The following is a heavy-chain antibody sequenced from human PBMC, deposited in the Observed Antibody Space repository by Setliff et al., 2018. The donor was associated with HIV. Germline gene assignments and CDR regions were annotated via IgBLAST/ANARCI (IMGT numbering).Heavy chain of an antibody. CDR1: GGSFSDYH. J-gene: IGHJ4*02. CDR3: ANYRGGSMIDY. D-gene: IGHD1-26*01. V-gene: IGHV4-34*01. Sequence: PSETLSLTCAVYGGSFSDYHWSWIRQAPRKRLEWLGGINHSGSTNHNPSLKSRVTMSLDTSKNQLSLKLSSLTAADTAIYYCANYRGGSMIDYWGQGTLVTVSS. CDR2: INHSGST.